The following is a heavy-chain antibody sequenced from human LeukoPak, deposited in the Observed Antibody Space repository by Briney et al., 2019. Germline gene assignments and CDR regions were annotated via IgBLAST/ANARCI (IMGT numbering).Heavy chain of an antibody. D-gene: IGHD4-17*01. CDR1: GFTFSGSE. Sequence: GGSLRLSCAASGFTFSGSEMNWVRQAPGKGLEWVSYISTTGSTIYYADSVKGRFTISRDNAKNSLYLQMSSLRAEDTAVYYCARGDDYGDNSFDYWGQGALVTVSS. J-gene: IGHJ4*02. V-gene: IGHV3-48*03. CDR3: ARGDDYGDNSFDY. CDR2: ISTTGSTI.